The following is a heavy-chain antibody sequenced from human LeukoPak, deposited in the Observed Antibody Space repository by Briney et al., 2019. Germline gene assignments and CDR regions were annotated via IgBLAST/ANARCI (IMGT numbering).Heavy chain of an antibody. J-gene: IGHJ3*02. CDR3: ASVGAAFDI. CDR2: IYTSAIT. V-gene: IGHV4-4*09. Sequence: LQSIGYIYTSAITNYTPSLKSRLTISLHTSKNQFSLKLSSVTAADTAVYYCASVGAAFDIWRQGTMLTVSS. D-gene: IGHD1-26*01.